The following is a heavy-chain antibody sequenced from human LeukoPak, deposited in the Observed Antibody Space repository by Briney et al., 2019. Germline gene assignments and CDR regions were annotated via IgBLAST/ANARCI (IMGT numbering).Heavy chain of an antibody. J-gene: IGHJ2*01. V-gene: IGHV4-38-2*02. CDR3: ARVWGYCSSTSCYIYFDL. CDR2: IYHSGNT. Sequence: PSETLSLTCTVSGYSISSGYYWGWLRQPPGEGLGWIESIYHSGNTYYNPSLKSRVTISVDTSKNQFSLKLSSVNAADTAVYFCARVWGYCSSTSCYIYFDLWGRGTLVTVSS. CDR1: GYSISSGYY. D-gene: IGHD2-2*02.